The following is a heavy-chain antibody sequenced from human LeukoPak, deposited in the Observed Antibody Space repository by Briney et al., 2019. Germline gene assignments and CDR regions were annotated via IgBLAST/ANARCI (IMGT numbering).Heavy chain of an antibody. CDR1: GGSISSGDYY. V-gene: IGHV4-61*08. CDR2: IYHSGST. D-gene: IGHD2-8*01. Sequence: SETLSLTCTVSGGSISSGDYYWSWIRQPPGKGLEWIGYIYHSGSTNYNPSLKSRVTISVDTSKNQFSLKLSSVTAADTAVYYCARIYCTNGVCYYFDYWGQGTLVTVSS. J-gene: IGHJ4*02. CDR3: ARIYCTNGVCYYFDY.